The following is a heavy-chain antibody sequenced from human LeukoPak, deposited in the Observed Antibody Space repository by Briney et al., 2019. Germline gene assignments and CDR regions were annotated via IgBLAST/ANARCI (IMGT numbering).Heavy chain of an antibody. D-gene: IGHD5-24*01. J-gene: IGHJ4*02. Sequence: DSVKGRFTISRDNSKNTLYLQMNSLRAEDTAVYYCTRDREKWLHLNYFDYWGQGTLVTVSS. V-gene: IGHV3-30*01. CDR3: TRDREKWLHLNYFDY.